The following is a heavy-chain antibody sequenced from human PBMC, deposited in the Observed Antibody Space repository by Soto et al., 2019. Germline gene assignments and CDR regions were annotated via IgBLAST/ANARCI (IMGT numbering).Heavy chain of an antibody. CDR1: VGSISNYY. J-gene: IGHJ4*02. Sequence: SETLSLTCTFSVGSISNYYCNWIRQPAGKGLEWIGRIDTSGSTNYNPSLKSRVTMSVDTSKQEFSLKLSSVTAADTALYYCARGGQDFWSGPFDYWGRGALVTV. CDR3: ARGGQDFWSGPFDY. D-gene: IGHD3-3*01. V-gene: IGHV4-4*07. CDR2: IDTSGST.